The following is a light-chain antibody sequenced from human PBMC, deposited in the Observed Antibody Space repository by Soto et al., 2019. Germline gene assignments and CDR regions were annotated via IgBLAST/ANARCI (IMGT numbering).Light chain of an antibody. Sequence: QLVLTQSPSASASLGASVKLTCTLSSGHSNYAIAWHQQQSEKGPRYLMKLNSDGSHSKGDGIPDRFSGSSSWAERYLTSSSPQSEDEADYYCQTWGSGIVVFGGGTKLTVL. CDR2: LNSDGSH. V-gene: IGLV4-69*01. CDR3: QTWGSGIVV. J-gene: IGLJ2*01. CDR1: SGHSNYA.